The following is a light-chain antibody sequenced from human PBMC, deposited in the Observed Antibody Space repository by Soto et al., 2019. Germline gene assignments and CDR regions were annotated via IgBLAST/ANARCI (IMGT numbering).Light chain of an antibody. CDR3: QQLNSYPPNT. J-gene: IGKJ5*01. Sequence: DIQMTQSPSSVDAYVGELFTIPCRASQGISSYLAWYPQKPGKAPKLLSYAASTLQSGVPSRFSGSGSGTEFTLTIISLQPEDFATYYCQQLNSYPPNTFGQGTRLEIK. V-gene: IGKV1-9*01. CDR1: QGISSY. CDR2: AAS.